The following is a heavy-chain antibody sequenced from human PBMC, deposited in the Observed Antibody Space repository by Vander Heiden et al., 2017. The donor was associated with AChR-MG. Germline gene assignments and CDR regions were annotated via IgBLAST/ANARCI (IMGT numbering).Heavy chain of an antibody. V-gene: IGHV3-21*01. J-gene: IGHJ4*02. CDR2: ISSSSSYI. D-gene: IGHD3-9*01. CDR3: ARERLTGYSD. CDR1: GFTFSSYS. Sequence: EVQLVESGGGLVKPGGSLRLSCAASGFTFSSYSMNWVRQAPGKGLEWVSSISSSSSYIYYADSVKGRFTISRDNAKNSLYLQLNSLRAEDTAVYYCARERLTGYSDWGQGTLVTVSS.